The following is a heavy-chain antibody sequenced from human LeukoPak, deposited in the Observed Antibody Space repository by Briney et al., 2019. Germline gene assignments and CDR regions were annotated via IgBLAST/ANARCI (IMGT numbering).Heavy chain of an antibody. J-gene: IGHJ3*02. Sequence: SETLSLTCTVSAYSISSAYYWGWIRQPPGKGLEWIGNIYHSGSPHYNPSLNSRVTLSLDTSKNQFSLKLTSVTAADTAVYYCARVHSNYDSSGYYCVVRDAFDIWGQGTMVTVSS. CDR1: AYSISSAYY. CDR3: ARVHSNYDSSGYYCVVRDAFDI. CDR2: IYHSGSP. V-gene: IGHV4-38-2*02. D-gene: IGHD3-22*01.